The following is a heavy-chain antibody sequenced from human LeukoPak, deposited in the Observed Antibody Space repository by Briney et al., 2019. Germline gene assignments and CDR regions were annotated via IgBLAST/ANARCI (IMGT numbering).Heavy chain of an antibody. V-gene: IGHV1-69*13. Sequence: ASVKVSCKASGGTFSSYAISWVRQAPGQGLEWMGGIIPIFGTANYAQKFQGRVTITADESTSTAYMELRSLRSDDTAVYYCATSRGGYNSGWYDSFFDYWGQGTLVTVSS. CDR1: GGTFSSYA. D-gene: IGHD6-19*01. CDR2: IIPIFGTA. J-gene: IGHJ4*02. CDR3: ATSRGGYNSGWYDSFFDY.